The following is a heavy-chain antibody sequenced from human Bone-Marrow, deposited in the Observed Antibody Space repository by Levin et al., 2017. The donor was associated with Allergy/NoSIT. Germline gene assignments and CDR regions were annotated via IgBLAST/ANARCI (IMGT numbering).Heavy chain of an antibody. CDR2: ISSSSSYI. CDR3: ARGHNWNYYPREGYFDL. D-gene: IGHD1-7*01. J-gene: IGHJ2*01. CDR1: GFTFSSYS. V-gene: IGHV3-21*01. Sequence: SCAASGFTFSSYSMNWVRQAPGKGLEWVSSISSSSSYIYYADSVKGRFTISRDNAKNSLYLQMNSLRAEDTAVYYCARGHNWNYYPREGYFDLWGRGTLVTVSS.